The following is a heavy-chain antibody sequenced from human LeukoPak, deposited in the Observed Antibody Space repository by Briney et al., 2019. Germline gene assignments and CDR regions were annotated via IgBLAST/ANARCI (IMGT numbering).Heavy chain of an antibody. CDR2: LIPIFAIA. V-gene: IGHV1-69*13. CDR1: GGTFSTHA. D-gene: IGHD2-2*01. Sequence: GASVKVSCKASGGTFSTHAISWVRQAPGQGLEWMGGLIPIFAIANYAQKFQGRLTITADESTNTAYLELSSLRFEDTAVYYCARAECSTTNCHTRIRNYYMDVWGTGTPVTVSS. CDR3: ARAECSTTNCHTRIRNYYMDV. J-gene: IGHJ6*03.